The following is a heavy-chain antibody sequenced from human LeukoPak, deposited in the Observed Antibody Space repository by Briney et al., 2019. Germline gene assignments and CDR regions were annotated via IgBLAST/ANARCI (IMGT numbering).Heavy chain of an antibody. CDR2: ISGGSDNT. J-gene: IGHJ3*02. CDR1: GSTFSSFA. CDR3: ANMQLVKGVFEI. D-gene: IGHD6-13*01. Sequence: GGSLRLSCAASGSTFSSFAMSWVRQAPGKGLDWVSSISGGSDNTYYADSVKGRFTISRDNSKNTVDLHMSSLTADDTAVYYCANMQLVKGVFEIWGQGTRVTVSS. V-gene: IGHV3-23*01.